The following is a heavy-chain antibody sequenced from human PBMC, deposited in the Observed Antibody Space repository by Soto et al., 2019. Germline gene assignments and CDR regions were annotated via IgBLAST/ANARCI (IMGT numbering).Heavy chain of an antibody. CDR3: ASTSDEGAVAGTEWFDP. D-gene: IGHD6-19*01. CDR2: ISSSSSTI. J-gene: IGHJ5*02. Sequence: GGSLRLSCAASGFTFSSYSMNWVRQAPGKGLEWVSYISSSSSTIYYADSVKGRFTISRDNAKNSLYLQMNSLRDEDTAVYYCASTSDEGAVAGTEWFDPWGQGTLVTVSS. V-gene: IGHV3-48*02. CDR1: GFTFSSYS.